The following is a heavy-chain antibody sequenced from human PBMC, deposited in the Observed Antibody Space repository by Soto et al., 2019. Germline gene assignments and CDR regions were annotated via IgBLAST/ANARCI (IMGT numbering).Heavy chain of an antibody. Sequence: GASVKVSCKASGYTFTGYYMHWVRQAPGQGLEWMGWINPNSGGTNYAQKFQGRVTMTRDTSISTAYMELSRLRSDDTAVYYCARDDSAARPLWYFDLGGRGTLVTV. J-gene: IGHJ2*01. D-gene: IGHD6-6*01. V-gene: IGHV1-2*02. CDR2: INPNSGGT. CDR3: ARDDSAARPLWYFDL. CDR1: GYTFTGYY.